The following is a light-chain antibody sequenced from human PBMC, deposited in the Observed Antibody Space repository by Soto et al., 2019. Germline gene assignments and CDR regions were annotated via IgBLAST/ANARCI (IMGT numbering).Light chain of an antibody. J-gene: IGKJ2*01. CDR2: EVS. CDR1: PSPLHSDGKTY. CDR3: MQSIQFPPYT. Sequence: DIAMTQPQLSLSVTPGQPASISCRSSPSPLHSDGKTYLYWYLQKPGQPPQLLIYEVSNRFSGVPDRFSGSRSWTDFTLKISRVEDVDVGVYYYMQSIQFPPYTFGQGTKLVIK. V-gene: IGKV2D-29*01.